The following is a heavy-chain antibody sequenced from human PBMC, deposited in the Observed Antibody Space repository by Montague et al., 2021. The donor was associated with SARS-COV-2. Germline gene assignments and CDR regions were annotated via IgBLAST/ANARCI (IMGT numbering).Heavy chain of an antibody. CDR1: GDSVSSNSAA. CDR3: ARELRRIIMIVDSRGFDY. D-gene: IGHD3-22*01. V-gene: IGHV6-1*01. J-gene: IGHJ4*02. CDR2: TYYRSKWYN. Sequence: CAISGDSVSSNSAAWNWIRQSPSRGLEWLGRTYYRSKWYNDYAVXVKSRITINPDTSKNQFSLQLNSVTAEDTAVYYCARELRRIIMIVDSRGFDYWGQGTLVTVSS.